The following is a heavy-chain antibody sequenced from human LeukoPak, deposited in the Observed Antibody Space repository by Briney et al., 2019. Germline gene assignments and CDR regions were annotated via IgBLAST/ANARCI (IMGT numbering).Heavy chain of an antibody. CDR2: INHSGST. V-gene: IGHV4-34*01. D-gene: IGHD2-21*01. J-gene: IGHJ5*02. CDR3: ARGFHNVWYNWFGP. CDR1: GGSFSGYY. Sequence: SETLSLTCAVYGGSFSGYYWSWIRQPPGKGLELIGEINHSGSTNYNPSLKSRVAISVDTSKNQFSLKLSSVTAADTAVYYCARGFHNVWYNWFGPWGQGTLVTVSS.